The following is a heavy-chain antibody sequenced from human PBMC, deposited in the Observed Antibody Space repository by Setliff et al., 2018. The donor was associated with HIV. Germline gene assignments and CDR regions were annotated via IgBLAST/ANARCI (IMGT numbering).Heavy chain of an antibody. J-gene: IGHJ6*03. V-gene: IGHV4-61*02. Sequence: PSETLSLTCTVSGVSISSGSYYWSWIRQSAGKGLEWIGRIYTSGSTNDNPSLKSRITISVDTSKNQFSLKLTSVTTADTAVYYCARGPRPVDVDYYYMDVWGKGTTVTVSS. CDR2: IYTSGST. CDR3: ARGPRPVDVDYYYMDV. CDR1: GVSISSGSYY.